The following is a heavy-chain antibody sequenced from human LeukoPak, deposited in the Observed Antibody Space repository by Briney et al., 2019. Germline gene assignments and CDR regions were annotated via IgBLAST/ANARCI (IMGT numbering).Heavy chain of an antibody. D-gene: IGHD4-23*01. Sequence: TGGSLRLSCAASGFTFRTYWMHWVRQAPGKGLVWVSHSNSDGSTTSYADPVKGRFTISRDNAKNTLYLQMNSLRAEDTAVYYCARDLKGPVNDVFDIWGQGTMVTVSS. J-gene: IGHJ3*02. CDR2: SNSDGSTT. CDR1: GFTFRTYW. CDR3: ARDLKGPVNDVFDI. V-gene: IGHV3-74*01.